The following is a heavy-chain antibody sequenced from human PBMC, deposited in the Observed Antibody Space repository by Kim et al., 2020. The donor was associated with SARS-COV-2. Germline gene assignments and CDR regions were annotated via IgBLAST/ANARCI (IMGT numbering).Heavy chain of an antibody. J-gene: IGHJ5*02. CDR1: GGSISSSGFY. D-gene: IGHD3-22*01. Sequence: SETLSLTCAVSGGSISSSGFYWGWIRQPPGKGLEWIGSTYYDGSTYYNPPLKSRAIVSVDTSKNRFSLKLSSVTAADTAVYYCARQSYSSRGFYYRLDPGGQGTLVTVSS. CDR2: TYYDGST. V-gene: IGHV4-39*01. CDR3: ARQSYSSRGFYYRLDP.